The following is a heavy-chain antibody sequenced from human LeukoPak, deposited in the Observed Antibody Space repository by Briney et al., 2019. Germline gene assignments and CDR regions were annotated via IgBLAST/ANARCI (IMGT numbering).Heavy chain of an antibody. CDR3: ARRPVIAVAVTSNYYYGMDV. CDR1: GFTFSSYG. V-gene: IGHV3-66*04. CDR2: IYSGGST. J-gene: IGHJ6*02. Sequence: GGSLRLSCAASGFTFSSYGMHWVRQAPGKGLEWVSVIYSGGSTYYADSVKGRFTISRDNSKNTLYLQMNSLRAEDTAVYYCARRPVIAVAVTSNYYYGMDVWGQGTTVTVSS. D-gene: IGHD6-19*01.